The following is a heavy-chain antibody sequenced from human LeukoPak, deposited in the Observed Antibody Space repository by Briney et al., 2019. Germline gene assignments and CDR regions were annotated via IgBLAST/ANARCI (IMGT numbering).Heavy chain of an antibody. CDR3: ARVIVVVPAARASPGVYCMDV. Sequence: SETLSLTCTVTGGSISSGSYHWSWIRQPAGKGLEWIGRIYTSGSTNYNPSLKSRVTISVDTSKNQFSLKLSSVTAADTAVYYCARVIVVVPAARASPGVYCMDVWGKGTTVTVSS. CDR1: GGSISSGSYH. CDR2: IYTSGST. D-gene: IGHD2-2*01. J-gene: IGHJ6*03. V-gene: IGHV4-61*02.